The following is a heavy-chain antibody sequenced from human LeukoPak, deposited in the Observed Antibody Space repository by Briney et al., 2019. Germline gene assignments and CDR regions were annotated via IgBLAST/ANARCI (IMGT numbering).Heavy chain of an antibody. CDR1: GFNFNTYG. Sequence: GGSLRLSCATSGFNFNTYGMHWVRQAPGKGLEWVSAFSGSGGSTYYADSVKGRFTISRDNSKNTLYLQMNSLRAEDTAVYYCAKSSPPPLRYWGQGTLVTVSS. CDR3: AKSSPPPLRY. CDR2: FSGSGGST. J-gene: IGHJ4*02. V-gene: IGHV3-23*01.